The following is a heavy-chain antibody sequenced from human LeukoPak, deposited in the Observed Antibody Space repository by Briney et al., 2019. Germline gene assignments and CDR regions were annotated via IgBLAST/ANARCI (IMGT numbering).Heavy chain of an antibody. J-gene: IGHJ4*02. CDR1: GFTFGDYA. CDR3: TRDLMVRGVSQSSDY. D-gene: IGHD3-10*01. CDR2: IRSKAYGGTT. Sequence: GRSLRLSCTASGFTFGDYAMSWFRQAPGKGLEWVGFIRSKAYGGTTEYAASVKGRFTISRDDSKSIAYLQMNSLKTEDTAVYYCTRDLMVRGVSQSSDYWGQGTLVTVS. V-gene: IGHV3-49*03.